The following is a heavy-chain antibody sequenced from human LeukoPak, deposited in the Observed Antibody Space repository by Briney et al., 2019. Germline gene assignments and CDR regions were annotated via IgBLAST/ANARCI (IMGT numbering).Heavy chain of an antibody. J-gene: IGHJ6*02. V-gene: IGHV4-59*08. Sequence: PSETLSLPCTVSGGSLNRHYWRWLRQTPQKGRELMGYILCSGKTNSTPSLKSRVSRLVDTAKQQLSLRLSSVTAADTAMYYGARGFKYGDEKTRGYGMDVWGQGTMVTVSS. D-gene: IGHD4-17*01. CDR3: ARGFKYGDEKTRGYGMDV. CDR1: GGSLNRHY. CDR2: ILCSGKT.